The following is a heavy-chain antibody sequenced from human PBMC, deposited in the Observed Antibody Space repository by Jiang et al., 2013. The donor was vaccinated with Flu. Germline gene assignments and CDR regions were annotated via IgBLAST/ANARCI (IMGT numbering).Heavy chain of an antibody. D-gene: IGHD3-10*01. Sequence: LLKPSETLSLTCTVSGGSISSYYWNWIRQPPGKGLEWIGYIYYSGSTNYNPSLKSRVTISVDTSKNQFSLKLSSVTAADTAVYYCAFTLKRITMVQGVDGLDYWGQGTLVTVSS. CDR1: GGSISSYY. CDR2: IYYSGST. J-gene: IGHJ4*02. CDR3: AFTLKRITMVQGVDGLDY. V-gene: IGHV4-59*12.